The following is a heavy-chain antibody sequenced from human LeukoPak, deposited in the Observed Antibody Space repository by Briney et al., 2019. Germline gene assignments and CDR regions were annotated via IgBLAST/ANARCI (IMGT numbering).Heavy chain of an antibody. V-gene: IGHV4-34*01. CDR1: GGSFSGYY. Sequence: PSETLSLTCAVYGGSFSGYYWSWIRQPPGKGLEWIGEINHSGSTNYNPSLKSRVTISVDTSKNQFSLKLSSVTAADTAVYYCASRDYFWSPPGYYGMDVWGQGTTVTVSS. CDR3: ASRDYFWSPPGYYGMDV. J-gene: IGHJ6*02. CDR2: INHSGST. D-gene: IGHD3-3*01.